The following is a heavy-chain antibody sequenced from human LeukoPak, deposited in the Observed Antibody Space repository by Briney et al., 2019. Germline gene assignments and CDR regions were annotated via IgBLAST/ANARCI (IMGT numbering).Heavy chain of an antibody. CDR3: ARDREDTWGSPGFFDL. CDR1: GYTFTCYY. D-gene: IGHD3-16*01. CDR2: INPKGGAT. J-gene: IGHJ2*01. Sequence: ASVKVSCKTAGYTFTCYYVHWGRQAPGQGLEWRGGINPKGGATKDAQKFQGRVAMTRDRTARTAYMELSTIISDDTAVYFCARDREDTWGSPGFFDLWGRGTLVTVSS. V-gene: IGHV1-2*02.